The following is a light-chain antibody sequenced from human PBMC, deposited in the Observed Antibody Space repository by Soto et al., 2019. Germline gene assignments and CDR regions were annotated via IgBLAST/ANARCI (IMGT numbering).Light chain of an antibody. J-gene: IGKJ5*01. Sequence: DIQMTQSPATLSASVGYRVTITCRASRSISRWFTWYQQKPGKVRKLLIYEASSLESGVPSRFSGSGSGTEFTLTIGGLQPDDFATYFCQQFNSYPITFGQGTRLEIK. V-gene: IGKV1-5*01. CDR2: EAS. CDR1: RSISRW. CDR3: QQFNSYPIT.